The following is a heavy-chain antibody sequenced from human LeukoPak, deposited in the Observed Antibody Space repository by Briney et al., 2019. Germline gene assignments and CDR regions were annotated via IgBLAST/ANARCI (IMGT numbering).Heavy chain of an antibody. D-gene: IGHD2-15*01. CDR3: ARETREAGSGDHQTDSFDV. CDR2: INSDGSRP. J-gene: IGHJ3*01. Sequence: PGGSLRLSCAASRFSVSDYWMHWVRQAPGKGLVWVSRINSDGSRPSYADSVKGRFTISRDSAKNTLYLQMNSLRVEDTALYYCARETREAGSGDHQTDSFDVWGQGTMVSVSS. V-gene: IGHV3-74*01. CDR1: RFSVSDYW.